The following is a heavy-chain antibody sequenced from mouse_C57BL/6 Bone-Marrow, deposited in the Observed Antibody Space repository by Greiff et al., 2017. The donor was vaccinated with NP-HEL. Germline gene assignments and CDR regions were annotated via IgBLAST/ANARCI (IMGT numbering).Heavy chain of an antibody. Sequence: VQLQQSGAELVRPGASVKLSCTASGFNIKDDYMHWVKQRPEQGLEWIGWIDPETGDTEYASQFQGKATITADTSSNTAYLQRSSLTSEDTAVYYCTRYYYDYDVDYWGQGTTLTVSS. CDR1: GFNIKDDY. CDR2: IDPETGDT. D-gene: IGHD2-4*01. CDR3: TRYYYDYDVDY. J-gene: IGHJ2*01. V-gene: IGHV14-4*01.